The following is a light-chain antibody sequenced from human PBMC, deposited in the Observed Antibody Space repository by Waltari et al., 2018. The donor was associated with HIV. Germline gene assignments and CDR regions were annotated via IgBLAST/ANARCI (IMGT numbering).Light chain of an antibody. Sequence: ATMNCRSSRTVYFNSNNQNYLAWYQQKPGQSPKVLIYWASTRASGVPGRFSGSGSGTDFNLTISSLQADDVAVYYCQQYYTIESTFGGGTKVEIK. J-gene: IGKJ4*01. CDR2: WAS. CDR1: RTVYFNSNNQNY. CDR3: QQYYTIEST. V-gene: IGKV4-1*01.